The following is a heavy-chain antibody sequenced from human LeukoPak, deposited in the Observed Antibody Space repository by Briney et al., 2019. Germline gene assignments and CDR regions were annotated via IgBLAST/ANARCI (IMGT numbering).Heavy chain of an antibody. Sequence: ASVKVSCKASGYTFTTYGVSWVRQAPGQGLEWMGWISGYDGNTNYAQKLRGRVTMTTDTSTSTAYMDLRSLRSDDTALYYCARTVTTSSYYFDYWDQGTLVTVSS. CDR2: ISGYDGNT. CDR1: GYTFTTYG. D-gene: IGHD4-17*01. J-gene: IGHJ4*02. CDR3: ARTVTTSSYYFDY. V-gene: IGHV1-18*01.